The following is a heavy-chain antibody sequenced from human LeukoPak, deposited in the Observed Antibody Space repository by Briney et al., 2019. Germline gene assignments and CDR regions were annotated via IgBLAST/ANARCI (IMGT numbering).Heavy chain of an antibody. CDR3: ARGRVPGA. CDR2: IYHSGST. J-gene: IGHJ4*02. D-gene: IGHD6-19*01. Sequence: SETLSLTCTVSGVSITSYFWSWIRQPPGRGLEWIGYIYHSGSTNSNPSLKSRVSISLDTSKNQFSLKLSSVTAADTAVFYCARGRVPGAWGQGTLVTVSS. CDR1: GVSITSYF. V-gene: IGHV4-59*01.